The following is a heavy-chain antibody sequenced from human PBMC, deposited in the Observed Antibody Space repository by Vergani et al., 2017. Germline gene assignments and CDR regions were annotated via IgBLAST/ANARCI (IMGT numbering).Heavy chain of an antibody. D-gene: IGHD1-26*01. CDR1: GFTVSSNY. CDR3: ARASGSYLRYFDY. J-gene: IGHJ4*02. CDR2: IYSGGST. Sequence: EVQLVESGGGLVQPGGSLRLSCAASGFTVSSNYMSWVRQAPGEGLEWVSVIYSGGSTYYADSVKDRFTISRDNSKNTLYLQMNSLRAEDTAVYYCARASGSYLRYFDYWGQGTLVTVSS. V-gene: IGHV3-66*02.